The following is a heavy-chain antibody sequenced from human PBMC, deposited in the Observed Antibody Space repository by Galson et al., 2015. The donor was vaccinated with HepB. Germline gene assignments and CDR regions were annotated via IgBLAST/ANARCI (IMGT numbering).Heavy chain of an antibody. V-gene: IGHV4-30-2*01. CDR2: IYHSGST. CDR3: ARDEGEYFDY. D-gene: IGHD3-16*01. Sequence: TLSLTCAVSGGSIGSGGYSWSWIRQPPGKGLEWIGYIYHSGSTYYNPSLKSRVTISVDRSKNQFSLKLSSVTAADTAVYYCARDEGEYFDYWGQGTLVTVSS. J-gene: IGHJ4*02. CDR1: GGSIGSGGYS.